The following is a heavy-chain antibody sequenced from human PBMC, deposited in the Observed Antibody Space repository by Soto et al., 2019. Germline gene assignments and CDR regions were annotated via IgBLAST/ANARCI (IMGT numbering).Heavy chain of an antibody. CDR3: ARESNGGSRRFLEWLFPLDY. J-gene: IGHJ4*02. D-gene: IGHD3-3*01. CDR1: GYTFTSYA. Sequence: QVQLVQSGAEVKKPGASVKVSCKASGYTFTSYAMHWVRQAPEQRLEWMGWINAGNGNTKYSQKFQGRVTITRDTSASTAYMELSSLRSEDTAVYYCARESNGGSRRFLEWLFPLDYWGQGTLVTVSS. V-gene: IGHV1-3*01. CDR2: INAGNGNT.